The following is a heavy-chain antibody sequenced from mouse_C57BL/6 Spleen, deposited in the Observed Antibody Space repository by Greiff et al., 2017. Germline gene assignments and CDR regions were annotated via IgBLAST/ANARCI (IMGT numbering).Heavy chain of an antibody. J-gene: IGHJ1*03. CDR2: IYPRSGNT. D-gene: IGHD1-1*01. V-gene: IGHV1-81*01. CDR3: ARSRYGSSFWYFDV. Sequence: VQLQQSGAELARPGASVKLSCKASGYTFTSYCISWVKQRTGQGLEWIGEIYPRSGNTYYNEKFKGKATLTADKSSSTAYMELRSLTSEDSAVYFCARSRYGSSFWYFDVWGTGTTVTVSS. CDR1: GYTFTSYC.